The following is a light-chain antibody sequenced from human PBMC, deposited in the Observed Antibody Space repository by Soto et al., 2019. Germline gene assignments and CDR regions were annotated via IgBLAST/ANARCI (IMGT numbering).Light chain of an antibody. CDR2: GAS. CDR1: RSVTNNY. CDR3: HQYGSSPPT. V-gene: IGKV3-20*01. Sequence: EIVLTQSPGTLSLSPGERATLSCRASRSVTNNYVAWYQRKPGQAPMLLIYGASSRATDIPGRFSGTGSGTDFSLTITRLEPEDFAVYYCHQYGSSPPTFGQGTKVEI. J-gene: IGKJ1*01.